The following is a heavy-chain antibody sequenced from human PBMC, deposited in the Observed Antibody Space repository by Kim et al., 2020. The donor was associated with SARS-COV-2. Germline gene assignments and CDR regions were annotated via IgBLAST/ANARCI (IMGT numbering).Heavy chain of an antibody. D-gene: IGHD2-15*01. Sequence: SVKGRFTISRDNAKNSLYLQMNSLRDGDTAVYYCARDKRYCSGGSCYLDYWGQGTLVTVSS. V-gene: IGHV3-48*02. J-gene: IGHJ4*02. CDR3: ARDKRYCSGGSCYLDY.